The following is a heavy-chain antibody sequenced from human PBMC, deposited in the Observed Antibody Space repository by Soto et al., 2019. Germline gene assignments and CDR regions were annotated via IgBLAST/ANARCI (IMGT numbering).Heavy chain of an antibody. D-gene: IGHD4-17*01. Sequence: EVQLVESGGGLVQPGGSLRLSCAASGFTFSSYWMSWVRQAPGKGLEWVASIKQDGGEKNYVDSVKGRFTISRDNAKNSLYLQMNSLRAEDTAVYYCARHGDYVSMDVGGTGTTVTVSS. V-gene: IGHV3-7*01. CDR2: IKQDGGEK. CDR3: ARHGDYVSMDV. CDR1: GFTFSSYW. J-gene: IGHJ6*03.